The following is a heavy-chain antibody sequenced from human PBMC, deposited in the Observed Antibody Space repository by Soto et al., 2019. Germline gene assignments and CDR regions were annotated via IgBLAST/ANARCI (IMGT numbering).Heavy chain of an antibody. CDR1: GFTFSNYG. D-gene: IGHD1-26*01. Sequence: LRLSCAASGFTFSNYGMHWVRQAPGRGLEWVAIIWHDGNNKYYADSVRGRFIISRDNSKNRLYLQMNSLRAEDTAVYYCASDLVGASDSYGLDVWGQGTPVTVSS. CDR3: ASDLVGASDSYGLDV. CDR2: IWHDGNNK. J-gene: IGHJ6*02. V-gene: IGHV3-33*01.